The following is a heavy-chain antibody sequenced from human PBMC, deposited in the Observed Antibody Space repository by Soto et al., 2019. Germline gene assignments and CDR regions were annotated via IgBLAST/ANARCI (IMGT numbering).Heavy chain of an antibody. CDR1: GFTFSGSA. CDR2: IRSKANSYAT. V-gene: IGHV3-73*01. Sequence: HPGGSLRLSCAASGFTFSGSAMHWVRQASGKGLEWVGRIRSKANSYATAYAASVKGRFTISRDGSKNTAYLQMNSLKTEDTAVYYCTRPAQGGWFDPWGQGTLVTVSS. D-gene: IGHD6-25*01. CDR3: TRPAQGGWFDP. J-gene: IGHJ5*02.